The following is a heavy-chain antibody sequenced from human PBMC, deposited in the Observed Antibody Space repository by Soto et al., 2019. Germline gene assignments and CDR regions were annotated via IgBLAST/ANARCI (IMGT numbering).Heavy chain of an antibody. V-gene: IGHV3-15*01. Sequence: EVQLVESGGGLVKPGGSLRLSCAASGFTLSHAWMSWVRQAPGKGLEWVGRIKSKTDGGTTDYPAPVKGRFTVSRDDSKNTLYLQMNRLKTEDTAVYYCTTDWGGGYQFDYWGQGTLVTVSS. D-gene: IGHD2-2*01. CDR3: TTDWGGGYQFDY. J-gene: IGHJ4*02. CDR2: IKSKTDGGTT. CDR1: GFTLSHAW.